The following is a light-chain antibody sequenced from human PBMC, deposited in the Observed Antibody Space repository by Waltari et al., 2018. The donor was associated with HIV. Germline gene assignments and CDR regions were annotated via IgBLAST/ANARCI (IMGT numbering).Light chain of an antibody. CDR2: AAS. J-gene: IGKJ1*01. CDR1: QGIRNY. CDR3: QKYNSART. Sequence: DIQMTQSPSSLSASVGDRVTITCRASQGIRNYLAWYQQKPGKVPKVLIYAASTLQSGVPSRFSGSGSGTDFTLTISSLQPEDVGNYYCQKYNSARTFGQGTKVEIK. V-gene: IGKV1-27*01.